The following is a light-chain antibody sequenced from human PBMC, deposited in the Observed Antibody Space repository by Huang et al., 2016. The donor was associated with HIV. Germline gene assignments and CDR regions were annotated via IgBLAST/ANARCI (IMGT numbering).Light chain of an antibody. CDR2: DSS. J-gene: IGKJ5*01. CDR3: QQRSSWPSIT. V-gene: IGKV3-11*01. Sequence: EIVLTQSPATLSLSPGERATLSCRASQSVSNFLAWYQQKPGKAPRLLIYDSSTRATGIPARFSGSGSGTDFTLTISSLEPEDFAFYYCQQRSSWPSITFGQGTRLEIK. CDR1: QSVSNF.